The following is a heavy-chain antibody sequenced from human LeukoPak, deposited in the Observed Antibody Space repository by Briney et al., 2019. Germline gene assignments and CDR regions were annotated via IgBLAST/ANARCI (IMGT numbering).Heavy chain of an antibody. CDR2: IHHSGST. Sequence: PSETLSLTCTVSGYFISSGYYWGWIRQPPGKGLQWIGSIHHSGSTYYNPSLKSRVTISVETSKNQFSLKLSSVTAADTAVYYCARDGRFPPEVLPRYFDYWGQGTLVTVSS. CDR3: ARDGRFPPEVLPRYFDY. D-gene: IGHD1-26*01. V-gene: IGHV4-38-2*02. CDR1: GYFISSGYY. J-gene: IGHJ4*02.